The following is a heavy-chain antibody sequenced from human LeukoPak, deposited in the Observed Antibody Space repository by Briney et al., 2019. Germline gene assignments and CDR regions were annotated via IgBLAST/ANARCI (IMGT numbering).Heavy chain of an antibody. V-gene: IGHV3-23*01. J-gene: IGHJ4*02. CDR3: AKGSATTVNPFDY. CDR2: ISGSGGYT. D-gene: IGHD4-17*01. CDR1: GFTFSCYA. Sequence: GGSLRLSCAASGFTFSCYAMSWVRQAPGKGLEWVSAISGSGGYTYYADSVKGRFTISRDNSKNTLYLQMNSLRAEDTAIYYCAKGSATTVNPFDYWGQGTLVTVSS.